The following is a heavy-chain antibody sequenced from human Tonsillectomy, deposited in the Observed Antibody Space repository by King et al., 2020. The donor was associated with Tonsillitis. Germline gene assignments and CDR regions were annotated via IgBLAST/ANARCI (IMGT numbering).Heavy chain of an antibody. CDR2: ISSSGSPI. Sequence: VQLVESGGGLVQPGGSLRLSCAASGFTFSSYEMNWVRQALGKGLEWVSYISSSGSPIYYADSVKGRFTISRDNAKNSLYLQMNSLRAEDTAVYYCARARDVLRYFDWFFDYWGQGTLVTVSS. CDR3: ARARDVLRYFDWFFDY. V-gene: IGHV3-48*03. J-gene: IGHJ4*02. CDR1: GFTFSSYE. D-gene: IGHD3-9*01.